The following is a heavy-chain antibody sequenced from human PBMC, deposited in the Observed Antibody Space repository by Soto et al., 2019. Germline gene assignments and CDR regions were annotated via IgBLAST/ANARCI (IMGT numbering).Heavy chain of an antibody. V-gene: IGHV3-23*01. CDR3: AKGALRVTTYFDN. D-gene: IGHD4-17*01. J-gene: IGHJ4*02. CDR1: GFTFRDYG. Sequence: EVQLLESGGGLVQPGGSLRLSCAASGFTFRDYGISWVRLAPGKGLECVSAISANGGSTYYADSVQGRFTISRDNSNITQHLQMNSLRAEDTAVYYCAKGALRVTTYFDNWRQGTLVNVSS. CDR2: ISANGGST.